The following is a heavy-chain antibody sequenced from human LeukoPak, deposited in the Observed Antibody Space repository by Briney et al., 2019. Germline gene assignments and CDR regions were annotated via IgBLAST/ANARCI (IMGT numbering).Heavy chain of an antibody. Sequence: GGSLRLSCAASGFTFDDYAMHWVRQAPGEGLEWVSLISGDGGSTYYADSVKGRFTISRDNSKNSLYLQMNSLRTEDTALYYCASSIAAAGYFDYWGQGTLVTVSS. CDR1: GFTFDDYA. D-gene: IGHD6-13*01. J-gene: IGHJ4*02. CDR3: ASSIAAAGYFDY. V-gene: IGHV3-43*02. CDR2: ISGDGGST.